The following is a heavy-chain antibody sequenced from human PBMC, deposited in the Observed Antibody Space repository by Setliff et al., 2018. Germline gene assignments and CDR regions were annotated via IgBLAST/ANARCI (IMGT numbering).Heavy chain of an antibody. CDR1: GGSISNSSFY. V-gene: IGHV4-39*01. CDR3: ARITRGDAAVTDY. Sequence: SETLSLTCTVSGGSISNSSFYWGWFRQAPGRGLEWIGNIYYGGTTNYNPSLKSRVTISVDTSKNQFSLKVSSMTAADTAVYYCARITRGDAAVTDYWGQGTLVTVSS. CDR2: IYYGGTT. D-gene: IGHD6-13*01. J-gene: IGHJ4*02.